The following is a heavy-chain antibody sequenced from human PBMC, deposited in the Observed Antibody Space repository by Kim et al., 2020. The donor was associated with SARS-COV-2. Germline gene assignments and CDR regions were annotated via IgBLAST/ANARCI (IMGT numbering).Heavy chain of an antibody. J-gene: IGHJ5*02. Sequence: GGSLRLSCAASGFTVSSNYMSWVRQAPGKGLEWVSVIDSGGSTYYADSVKGRFTISRDNSTNTLYLQMNSLRAEDTAVYYCAREGRYYDSSGYSDNWFDPWGQGTLVTVSS. V-gene: IGHV3-66*01. CDR2: IDSGGST. CDR1: GFTVSSNY. CDR3: AREGRYYDSSGYSDNWFDP. D-gene: IGHD3-22*01.